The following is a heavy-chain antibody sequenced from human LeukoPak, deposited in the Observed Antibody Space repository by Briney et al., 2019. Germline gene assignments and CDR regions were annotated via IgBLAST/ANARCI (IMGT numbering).Heavy chain of an antibody. Sequence: SETLSLTCAVYGGSFSGYYWSWIRQPPGKGLEWIGEINHSGSTNYNPSLKGRVTISVDTSKNQFSLKLSSVTAADTAVYYCHRGCSGGSCYFGGGGMDVWGQGTTVTVSS. D-gene: IGHD2-15*01. CDR3: HRGCSGGSCYFGGGGMDV. CDR1: GGSFSGYY. J-gene: IGHJ6*02. CDR2: INHSGST. V-gene: IGHV4-34*03.